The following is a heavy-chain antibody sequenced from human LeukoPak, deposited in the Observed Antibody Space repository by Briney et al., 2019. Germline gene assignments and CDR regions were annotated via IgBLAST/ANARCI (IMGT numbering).Heavy chain of an antibody. Sequence: GGSLRLSCAASGFTFSSHGMHWVRQAPGKGLEWVALIQSDGSKTYSADSVKGRFTISRDNPRNTLYLQMDRLRPEDTAVYYCAKRYCKSATCRSDMDAWGQGTTVTVS. CDR1: GFTFSSHG. CDR3: AKRYCKSATCRSDMDA. J-gene: IGHJ6*02. CDR2: IQSDGSKT. V-gene: IGHV3-30*02. D-gene: IGHD2-15*01.